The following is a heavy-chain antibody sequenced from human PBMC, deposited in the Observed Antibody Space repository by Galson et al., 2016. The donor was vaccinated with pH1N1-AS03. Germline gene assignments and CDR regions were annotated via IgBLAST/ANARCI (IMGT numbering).Heavy chain of an antibody. V-gene: IGHV2-70*04. CDR2: IDSNDEK. Sequence: PALVKPTQTLTLTCTFSGFSITTSGVRMTWIRQPPGKALEWLGRIDSNDEKFYSTSLETRLTISRDIFKNQVVLTMTNMDPVDTGTYYCARIRLWNPGLDVWGQGTTVTVSS. D-gene: IGHD1-1*01. CDR1: GFSITTSGVR. J-gene: IGHJ6*02. CDR3: ARIRLWNPGLDV.